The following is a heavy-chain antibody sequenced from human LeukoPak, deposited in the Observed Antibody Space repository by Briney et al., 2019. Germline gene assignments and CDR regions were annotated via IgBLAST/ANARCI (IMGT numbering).Heavy chain of an antibody. J-gene: IGHJ5*02. D-gene: IGHD6-6*01. V-gene: IGHV3-21*01. Sequence: AGGSLRLSCAASGFTFSSYSMSWGRQAPGKGLEWVSSISSSISYIYYADPVNGLFTISRDNAKNSLYVRTNSLTAEDTAVYYCARLFSTSPLLFDPWGQGTLVTVSS. CDR2: ISSSISYI. CDR1: GFTFSSYS. CDR3: ARLFSTSPLLFDP.